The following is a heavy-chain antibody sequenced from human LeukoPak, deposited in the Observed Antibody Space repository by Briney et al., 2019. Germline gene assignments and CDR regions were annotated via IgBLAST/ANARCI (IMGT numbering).Heavy chain of an antibody. Sequence: PSETLSLTCTVSGGSISSGSYYWSWIRQPAGKGLEWIGHIYTSGSTNYNPSLKSRVTVSVDTSKNQFSLKLSSVTAADTAVYYCARDQASSTSFDYWGQGTLVTVSS. CDR3: ARDQASSTSFDY. CDR2: IYTSGST. CDR1: GGSISSGSYY. J-gene: IGHJ4*02. V-gene: IGHV4-61*09. D-gene: IGHD2-2*01.